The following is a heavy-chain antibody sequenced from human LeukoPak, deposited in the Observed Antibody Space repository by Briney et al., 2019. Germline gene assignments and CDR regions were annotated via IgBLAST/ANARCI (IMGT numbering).Heavy chain of an antibody. CDR2: ISYDGSNK. J-gene: IGHJ4*02. Sequence: GGSLRLSCAASGFTFSSYGMHWVRQAPGKGLEWVAVISYDGSNKYYADSVKGRFTISRDNSKNTLYLQMNSLRSDDTAVYYCARGTGSQPDYWGQGTLVTVSS. CDR1: GFTFSSYG. CDR3: ARGTGSQPDY. V-gene: IGHV3-30*03. D-gene: IGHD3-10*01.